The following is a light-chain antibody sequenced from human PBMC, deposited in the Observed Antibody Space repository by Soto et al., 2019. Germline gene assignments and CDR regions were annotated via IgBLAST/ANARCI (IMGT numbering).Light chain of an antibody. CDR1: SGHSNYA. Sequence: QSVLTKSPSASASLGASVKLTCTLSSGHSNYAIAWHQQQPEKGPRFLVKLNSDGSHAKGDGIPDRFSVSTSGAERYLTISSLQSEDEGDYYCQTWGTGFRMFGGGTKLTVL. V-gene: IGLV4-69*01. CDR2: LNSDGSH. J-gene: IGLJ3*02. CDR3: QTWGTGFRM.